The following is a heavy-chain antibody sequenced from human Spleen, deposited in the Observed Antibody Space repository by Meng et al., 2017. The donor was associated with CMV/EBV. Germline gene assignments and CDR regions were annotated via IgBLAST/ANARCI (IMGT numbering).Heavy chain of an antibody. CDR3: ARAGVGSYDSSGYYPH. D-gene: IGHD3-22*01. Sequence: FTFSSYSMNWVRQAPGKELEWVSSISSSSSYIYYADSVKGRFTISRDNAKNSLYLQMNSLRAEDTAVYYCARAGVGSYDSSGYYPHWGQGTLVTVSS. CDR2: ISSSSSYI. J-gene: IGHJ4*02. CDR1: FTFSSYS. V-gene: IGHV3-21*01.